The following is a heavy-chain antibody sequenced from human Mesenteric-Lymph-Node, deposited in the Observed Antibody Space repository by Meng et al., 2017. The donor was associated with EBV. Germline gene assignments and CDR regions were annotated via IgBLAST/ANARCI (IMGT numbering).Heavy chain of an antibody. CDR1: GFTFSSHW. D-gene: IGHD3-3*01. CDR3: ARGGSGYLFDP. J-gene: IGHJ5*02. Sequence: EVQLVESXGGLVQPXXSRXXSCAASGFTFSSHWMHWVRQAPGKGLVWVSRIKTDGSYTTYADSVKGRFTISRDNAKNTLYLQMNSLRAEDTAVYYCARGGSGYLFDPWGQGTLVTVSS. V-gene: IGHV3-74*01. CDR2: IKTDGSYT.